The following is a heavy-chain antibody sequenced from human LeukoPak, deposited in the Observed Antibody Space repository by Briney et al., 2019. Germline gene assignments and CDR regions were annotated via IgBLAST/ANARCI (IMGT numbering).Heavy chain of an antibody. CDR1: AGTFSSYA. D-gene: IGHD3-22*01. CDR3: ARDRQYYYDSSGQGY. CDR2: IIPIFGTA. V-gene: IGHV1-69*06. J-gene: IGHJ4*02. Sequence: GSSVKVSCKTSAGTFSSYAISWVRQAPGQGLEWMGRIIPIFGTANYEQKFQGRVTITADKSTSTAYMELSSLSSEDTAVYYCARDRQYYYDSSGQGYWGQGTLVTVSS.